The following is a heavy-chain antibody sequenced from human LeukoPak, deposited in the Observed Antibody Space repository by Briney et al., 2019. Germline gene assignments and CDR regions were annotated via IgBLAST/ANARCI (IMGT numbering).Heavy chain of an antibody. Sequence: SETLSLTCAVYGGSFSGYYWSWIRQPPGKGLEWIGEINHSGSTNYNPSLKSRVTISVDTSKNQFSLKLSSVTAADTAVYYCAAHFLYSGSPRDFDHWGQGTLVTVSS. CDR3: AAHFLYSGSPRDFDH. CDR2: INHSGST. J-gene: IGHJ4*02. CDR1: GGSFSGYY. V-gene: IGHV4-34*01. D-gene: IGHD1-26*01.